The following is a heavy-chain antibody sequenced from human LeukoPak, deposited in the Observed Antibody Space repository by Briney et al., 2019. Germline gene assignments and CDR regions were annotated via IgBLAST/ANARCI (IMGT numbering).Heavy chain of an antibody. CDR2: ISGSGGST. Sequence: GGSLRLSCAASGFTFSSYAMSWVRQAPGKGLEWVSAISGSGGSTYYADSVKGRLTISRDNSKNTLYLQMNSLRAEDTAVYYCAKDDYYDFWSGYYTPFDYWGQGTLVTVSS. J-gene: IGHJ4*02. CDR3: AKDDYYDFWSGYYTPFDY. CDR1: GFTFSSYA. D-gene: IGHD3-3*01. V-gene: IGHV3-23*01.